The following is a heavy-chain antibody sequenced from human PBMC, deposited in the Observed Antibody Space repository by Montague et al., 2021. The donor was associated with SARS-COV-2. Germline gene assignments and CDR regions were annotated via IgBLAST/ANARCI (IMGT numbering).Heavy chain of an antibody. Sequence: SLRLSCAASGFIFSSYEMNWVRQAPGKGLEWVAYIRNNGDTKYYADSVKGRFTISRDNAKNSLYLQMSSLRAEDTAVYYCARAGEDCYYDRSGILYWGQGILVTVSS. CDR1: GFIFSSYE. J-gene: IGHJ4*02. CDR2: IRNNGDTK. D-gene: IGHD3-22*01. CDR3: ARAGEDCYYDRSGILY. V-gene: IGHV3-48*03.